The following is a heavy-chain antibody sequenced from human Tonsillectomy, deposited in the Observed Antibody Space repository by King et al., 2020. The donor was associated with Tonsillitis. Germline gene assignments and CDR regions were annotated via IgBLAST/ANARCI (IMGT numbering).Heavy chain of an antibody. D-gene: IGHD6-19*01. J-gene: IGHJ4*02. Sequence: WMSGVRQVPGKGLEWVANIKEGGSEKYYVDSVKGRLIISRDDAKNTVFLQMNSLRAEDTDVYYCAKTYSGWYGGDWGQGTLVTVS. CDR1: W. V-gene: IGHV3-7*01. CDR3: AKTYSGWYGGD. CDR2: IKEGGSEK.